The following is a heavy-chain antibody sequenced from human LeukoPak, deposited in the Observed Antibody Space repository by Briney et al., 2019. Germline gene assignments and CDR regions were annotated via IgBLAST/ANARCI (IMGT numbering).Heavy chain of an antibody. CDR1: GGSISSGSYY. D-gene: IGHD3-22*01. CDR2: IYTSGST. CDR3: ARDSDSSGFIDY. Sequence: SETLSLTCTVSGGSISSGSYYWSWIRQPAGKGLEWIGRIYTSGSTNYNPSLKSRVTISVDTSKNQFSLKLSSVTAADTAVYYCARDSDSSGFIDYWGQGTLVTVSS. V-gene: IGHV4-61*02. J-gene: IGHJ4*02.